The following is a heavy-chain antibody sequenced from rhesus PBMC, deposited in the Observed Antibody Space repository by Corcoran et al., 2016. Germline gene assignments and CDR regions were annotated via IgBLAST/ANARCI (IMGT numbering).Heavy chain of an antibody. Sequence: QVQLQESGPGVVKPSETLSLTCAVSGGSISDSYRWSWIRHPPGKGLEWIGYIYGSSTSTNYNPSLKSPVTISKDTSKNQFSLKLSSVTAADTAVYYCARESSGYSLYYFDYWGQGVLVTVSS. V-gene: IGHV4S10*01. CDR2: IYGSSTST. D-gene: IGHD5-24*01. CDR3: ARESSGYSLYYFDY. CDR1: GGSISDSYR. J-gene: IGHJ4*01.